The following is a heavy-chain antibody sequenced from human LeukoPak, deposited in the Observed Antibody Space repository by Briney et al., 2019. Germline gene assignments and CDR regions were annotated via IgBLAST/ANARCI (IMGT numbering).Heavy chain of an antibody. CDR1: GGSITSGSYY. J-gene: IGHJ1*01. Sequence: PSETLSLTCTVSGGSITSGSYYWSWIRQPAGKGLEWIGRSYTSGSTNYSPSLKSRVTISVDTSKNHFSLNLSAVTAADTAVYYCARDDARGGSLPDYLRDFPLWGQGTLVTVSS. CDR2: SYTSGST. CDR3: ARDDARGGSLPDYLRDFPL. D-gene: IGHD5-12*01. V-gene: IGHV4-61*02.